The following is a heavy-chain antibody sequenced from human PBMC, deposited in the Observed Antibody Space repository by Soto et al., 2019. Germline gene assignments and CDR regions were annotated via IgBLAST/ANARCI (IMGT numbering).Heavy chain of an antibody. J-gene: IGHJ5*02. CDR3: ARGGKGLLQPNWFDP. D-gene: IGHD3-22*01. CDR2: ISYDGSNK. V-gene: IGHV3-30-3*01. Sequence: GGSLRLSCAASGFTFSSYAMHWVRQAPGTGLEWVAVISYDGSNKYYADSVMGRLSISRDNSKNTLYLQMNSLRAEDTAVYYCARGGKGLLQPNWFDPWGQGNLVTVSS. CDR1: GFTFSSYA.